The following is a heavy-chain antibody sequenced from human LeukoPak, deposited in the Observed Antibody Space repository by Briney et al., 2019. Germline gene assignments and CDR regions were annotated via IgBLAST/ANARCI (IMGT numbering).Heavy chain of an antibody. D-gene: IGHD3-22*01. CDR2: IWYDGSNK. Sequence: PGGSLRLSCAASGFTFSSYGMHWVRQAPGKGLEWVAVIWYDGSNKYYADSVRGRFTISRDNSKNTLYLQMNSLRAEDTAVYYCAKNLVGYDSSGYSMVFDYWGQGTLVTASS. CDR3: AKNLVGYDSSGYSMVFDY. CDR1: GFTFSSYG. V-gene: IGHV3-33*06. J-gene: IGHJ4*02.